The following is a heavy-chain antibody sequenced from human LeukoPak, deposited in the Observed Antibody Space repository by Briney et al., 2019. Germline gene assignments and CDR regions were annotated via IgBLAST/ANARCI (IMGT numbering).Heavy chain of an antibody. J-gene: IGHJ4*02. CDR2: IRSKAYGGTT. CDR1: GFTFSSHA. CDR3: TRDGYSGYDHIFHDY. Sequence: PGGTLRLSGAASGFTFSSHAMIWVRQAPGKGMGREGLIRSKAYGGTTEYAASVKGRFTISRDDSKSIAYLQMNSLKTEDTAVCYCTRDGYSGYDHIFHDYWGQGTPVTVSS. D-gene: IGHD5-12*01. V-gene: IGHV3-49*04.